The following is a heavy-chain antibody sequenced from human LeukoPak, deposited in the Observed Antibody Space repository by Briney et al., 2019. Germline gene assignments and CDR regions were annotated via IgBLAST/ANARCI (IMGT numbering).Heavy chain of an antibody. CDR1: GYSFTNKW. D-gene: IGHD4-17*01. Sequence: GESLKISCRGSGYSFTNKWISWVRQMPGKGLEWMGRIDPSDSYTNYSPSFQGHVTISADKSISTAYLQWSSLKASDTAMYYCARDDYGDSQFDYWGQGTLVTVSS. CDR3: ARDDYGDSQFDY. V-gene: IGHV5-10-1*01. CDR2: IDPSDSYT. J-gene: IGHJ4*02.